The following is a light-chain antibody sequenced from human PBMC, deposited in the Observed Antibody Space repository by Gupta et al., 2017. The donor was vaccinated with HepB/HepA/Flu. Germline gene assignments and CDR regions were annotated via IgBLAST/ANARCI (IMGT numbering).Light chain of an antibody. CDR2: SAS. J-gene: IGKJ1*01. CDR1: QYVSSTY. Sequence: EIVLKQSPGTLSLSPGERATLSCRASQYVSSTYLAWYQQRPGQAPRLLIYSASNRATGIPDRFSGSGSGTDFTLTISRLEPEDFAVYYCHHYGSSSWTFGQGTEVEIK. CDR3: HHYGSSSWT. V-gene: IGKV3-20*01.